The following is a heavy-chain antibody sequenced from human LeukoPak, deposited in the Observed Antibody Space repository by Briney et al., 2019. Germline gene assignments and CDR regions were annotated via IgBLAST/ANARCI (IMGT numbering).Heavy chain of an antibody. CDR3: ARDYGAEGYFDY. J-gene: IGHJ4*02. CDR2: ISSSGSTI. CDR1: GFTFSSYW. V-gene: IGHV3-48*04. D-gene: IGHD4-17*01. Sequence: PGGSLRLSCAASGFTFSSYWMSWVRQAPGKGLEWVSYISSSGSTIYYADSVRGRFTISRDNAKNSLYLQMNSLRAEDTAVYYCARDYGAEGYFDYWGQGTLVTVSS.